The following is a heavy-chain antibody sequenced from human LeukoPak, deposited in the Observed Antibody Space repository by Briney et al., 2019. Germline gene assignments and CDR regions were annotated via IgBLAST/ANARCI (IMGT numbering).Heavy chain of an antibody. CDR1: GFTFSGYG. V-gene: IGHV3-33*06. J-gene: IGHJ4*02. D-gene: IGHD4-17*01. Sequence: GGSLRLSCAASGFTFSGYGMHWVRQAPRKGLGWVAVIWYDGSNKYYADSVKGRFTISRDNSKNTLYLQMNSLRAEDTAVYYCAKPGDDYGDSGYFDYWGQGTLVTVSS. CDR3: AKPGDDYGDSGYFDY. CDR2: IWYDGSNK.